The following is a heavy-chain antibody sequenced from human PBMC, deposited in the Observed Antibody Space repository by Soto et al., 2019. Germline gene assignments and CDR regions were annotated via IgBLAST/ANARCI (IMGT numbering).Heavy chain of an antibody. CDR1: GCTFSSYA. CDR2: ISGSGGST. Sequence: EVQLLESGGGLVQPGGCLRLSCAASGCTFSSYAMSWVRQAPGKGLEWVSAISGSGGSTYYADSVKGRFTISRDNSKNTLYLQMNSLRAEDTAVYYCAKDYSSCYRCNWFDLWGQGTLVTVSS. CDR3: AKDYSSCYRCNWFDL. D-gene: IGHD2-2*01. V-gene: IGHV3-23*01. J-gene: IGHJ5*02.